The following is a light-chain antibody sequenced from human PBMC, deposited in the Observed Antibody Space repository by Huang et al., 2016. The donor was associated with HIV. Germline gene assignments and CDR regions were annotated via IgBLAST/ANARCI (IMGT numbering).Light chain of an antibody. Sequence: DIVMTQSPLSLPVTPGEPASISCRSSQSLLHRNGYNYLDWYLQKPGQCPQLLIYLGSNRASGVPDRFSGSVSGTDFTLKISRVEAEDVGIYYCMQAIQIPTFGPGTKVDIK. CDR3: MQAIQIPT. J-gene: IGKJ3*01. CDR2: LGS. V-gene: IGKV2-28*01. CDR1: QSLLHRNGYNY.